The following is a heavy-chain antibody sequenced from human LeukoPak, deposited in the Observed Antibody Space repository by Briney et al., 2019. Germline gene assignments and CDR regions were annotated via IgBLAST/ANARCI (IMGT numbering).Heavy chain of an antibody. CDR2: IRYDGSNK. J-gene: IGHJ4*02. D-gene: IGHD5-12*01. CDR3: ARGISGYDGGDFDY. Sequence: GGSLRLSCAASGFTFSSYGMHWVRQAPGKGLEWVAFIRYDGSNKYYTDSAKGRFTISRDNSKNTLYLQMNSLRAEDTAVYYCARGISGYDGGDFDYWGQGTLVTVSS. CDR1: GFTFSSYG. V-gene: IGHV3-30*02.